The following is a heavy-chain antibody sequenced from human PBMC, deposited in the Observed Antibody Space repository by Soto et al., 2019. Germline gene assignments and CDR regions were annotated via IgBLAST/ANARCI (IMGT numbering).Heavy chain of an antibody. CDR1: GGSINSDAYY. D-gene: IGHD6-6*01. J-gene: IGHJ4*02. V-gene: IGHV4-30-4*01. Sequence: SETLSLTCTVSGGSINSDAYYWSWIRQPPGKGLEWIGHIYYSGRTYYNPSLESRLTISLDTPKNQFSLRLSSVTASDTAVYYCARDRSNSPDYFDYWGRGTLVTVSS. CDR3: ARDRSNSPDYFDY. CDR2: IYYSGRT.